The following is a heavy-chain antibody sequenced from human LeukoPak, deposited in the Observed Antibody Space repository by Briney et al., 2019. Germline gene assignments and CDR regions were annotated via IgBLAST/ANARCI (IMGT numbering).Heavy chain of an antibody. CDR2: YYYGGRT. CDR1: GGSVNSHF. J-gene: IGHJ3*01. CDR3: AIMGSAYGNAFDV. D-gene: IGHD3-3*01. V-gene: IGHV4-59*02. Sequence: TSETLSLTCAFSGGSVNSHFCSWVRHSPGKELEWIGYYYYGGRTLYNPSLSSRVTISVDASKNYFSLRLNSVTAADTGVYYCAIMGSAYGNAFDVWGQGTMVTVSP.